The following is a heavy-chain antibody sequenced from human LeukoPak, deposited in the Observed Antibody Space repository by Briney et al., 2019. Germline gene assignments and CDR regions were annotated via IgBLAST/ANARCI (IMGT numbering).Heavy chain of an antibody. Sequence: ASVKVSCKASGYTFTSYGISWVRQAPGQGLEWMGWISAYNGNTNYAQKLQGRVTMTTDTSTSTAYMELRSLRSDDTAVYYCARGINYDSSGYYADWGQGTLVTVSS. J-gene: IGHJ4*02. D-gene: IGHD3-22*01. V-gene: IGHV1-18*01. CDR1: GYTFTSYG. CDR3: ARGINYDSSGYYAD. CDR2: ISAYNGNT.